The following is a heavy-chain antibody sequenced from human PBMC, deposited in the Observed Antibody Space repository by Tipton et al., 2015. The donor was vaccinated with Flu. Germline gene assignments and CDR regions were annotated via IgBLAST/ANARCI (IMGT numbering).Heavy chain of an antibody. CDR1: GFSIGSRYY. CDR2: ISHSGST. CDR3: ARHTGDSVRGVIDY. V-gene: IGHV4-38-2*01. J-gene: IGHJ4*02. Sequence: TLSLTCVVSGFSIGSRYYWGWIRQPPGKGLEWIGSISHSGSTYYNPSLKSRVTISIDTFKNQFSLKLSSVTAADTAVYYCARHTGDSVRGVIDYWGQGTLVTVSS. D-gene: IGHD3-10*02.